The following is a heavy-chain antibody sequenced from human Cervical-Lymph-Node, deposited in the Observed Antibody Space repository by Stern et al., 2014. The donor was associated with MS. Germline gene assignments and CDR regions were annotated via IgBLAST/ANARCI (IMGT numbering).Heavy chain of an antibody. CDR1: GYLFDDYW. CDR3: ARSPATPSGYDRFDY. Sequence: VQLVQSGAEVKKPGESLKISCEASGYLFDDYWIGWVRQMSGRGLELVAIIFPRDSNTRYSPSVQGQVTISAVKSISTAYLPWSSLKPSDPPMYYCARSPATPSGYDRFDYWGQGALVTVSS. D-gene: IGHD5-12*01. V-gene: IGHV5-51*03. J-gene: IGHJ4*02. CDR2: IFPRDSNT.